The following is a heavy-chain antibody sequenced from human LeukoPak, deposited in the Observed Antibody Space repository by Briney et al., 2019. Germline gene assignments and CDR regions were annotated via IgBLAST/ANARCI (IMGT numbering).Heavy chain of an antibody. D-gene: IGHD3-22*01. CDR3: AKDVRAAAEYYDSSGYPHI. CDR1: GFTFSNYA. J-gene: IGHJ3*02. Sequence: GGSLRLSCAASGFTFSNYAMSWVRQAPGKGLVWFSGISGSGARTDYAASVKGRFTISRDNSKTPLYLQMNSLSAEDTAVYYCAKDVRAAAEYYDSSGYPHIWGKGTMVTVPS. CDR2: ISGSGART. V-gene: IGHV3-23*01.